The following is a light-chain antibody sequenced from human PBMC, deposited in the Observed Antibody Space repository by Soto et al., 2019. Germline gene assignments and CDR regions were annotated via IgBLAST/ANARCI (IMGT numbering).Light chain of an antibody. CDR3: QHYHSWPPYT. Sequence: EIMMTQAPATLFVSSGERAPLSCRASQSVSSDLAWYQQKPGQAPRLLIYGASTRATGIPARFSGSGSGTEFTLTIRSLQSADFAVYYCQHYHSWPPYTFGQWTK. V-gene: IGKV3-15*01. CDR1: QSVSSD. J-gene: IGKJ2*01. CDR2: GAS.